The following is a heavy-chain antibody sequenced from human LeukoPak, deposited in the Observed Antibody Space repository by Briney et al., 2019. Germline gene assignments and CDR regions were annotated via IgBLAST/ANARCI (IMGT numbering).Heavy chain of an antibody. J-gene: IGHJ4*02. CDR1: GGSISSYY. V-gene: IGHV4-59*01. CDR2: IYYSGST. CDR3: ARDLASCAGDCYSDGFDY. Sequence: SETLSLTCTVSGGSISSYYWSWIRQPPGKGLEWIGYIYYSGSTNYNPSLKSRVTISVDTSKNQFSLKLSAVTAADTAVYYCARDLASCAGDCYSDGFDYWGQGALVTVSS. D-gene: IGHD2-21*02.